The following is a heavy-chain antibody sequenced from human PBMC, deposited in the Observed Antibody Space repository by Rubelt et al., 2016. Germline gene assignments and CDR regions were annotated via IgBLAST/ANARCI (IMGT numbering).Heavy chain of an antibody. CDR2: INHSGST. CDR1: GGSFSGYY. CDR3: ARDRCGGYVCARGYGMDV. V-gene: IGHV4-34*01. D-gene: IGHD5-12*01. J-gene: IGHJ6*02. Sequence: QVQLQQWGAGLLKPSETLSLTCAVYGGSFSGYYWSWIRQPPGKGLEWIGEINHSGSTNYNPSLKSRVTISVDTSKNQFSLKLSCVTAADTAVYYCARDRCGGYVCARGYGMDVWGQGTTVTVSS.